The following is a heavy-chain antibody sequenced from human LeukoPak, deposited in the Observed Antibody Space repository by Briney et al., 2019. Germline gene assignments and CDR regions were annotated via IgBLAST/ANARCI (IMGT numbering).Heavy chain of an antibody. CDR3: ARDLGDCSSTSCYSNY. J-gene: IGHJ4*02. V-gene: IGHV1-18*01. CDR2: ISAYNGNT. Sequence: ASVKVSCKASGYTFTSYGISWVRQAPGQGLEWMGWISAYNGNTNYAQKLQGRVTMTTDTSTSTAYMELRSLRSDDTAVYYCARDLGDCSSTSCYSNYWGQGTLVTVSS. CDR1: GYTFTSYG. D-gene: IGHD2-2*01.